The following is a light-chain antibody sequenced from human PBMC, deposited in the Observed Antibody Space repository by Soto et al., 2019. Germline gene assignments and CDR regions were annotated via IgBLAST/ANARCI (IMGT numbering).Light chain of an antibody. CDR3: QQRSNCPLT. J-gene: IGKJ1*01. CDR2: DAS. V-gene: IGKV3-11*01. Sequence: EIVLTQSPATLSLSPGERATLSCRASQSVSSYLAWYRQKPGQAPRLLIYDASNRATGIPARFSGSGSGTVFTLTISRLEPEFFAVYYCQQRSNCPLTFGQGTKVEIK. CDR1: QSVSSY.